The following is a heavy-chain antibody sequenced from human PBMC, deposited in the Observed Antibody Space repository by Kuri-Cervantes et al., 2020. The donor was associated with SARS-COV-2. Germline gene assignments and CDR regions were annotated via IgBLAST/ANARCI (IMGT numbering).Heavy chain of an antibody. CDR2: INPNSGGT. V-gene: IGHV1-2*02. J-gene: IGHJ4*02. CDR1: GYTFTGYY. Sequence: ASVKVSCKASGYTFTGYYMHWVRQAPGQGLEWMGWINPNSGGTNYAQKFQGRVTMTTDTSTSTAYMELRSLRSDDTAVYYCARSPGSIVVVTAPDYWGQGTLVTVSS. CDR3: ARSPGSIVVVTAPDY. D-gene: IGHD2-21*02.